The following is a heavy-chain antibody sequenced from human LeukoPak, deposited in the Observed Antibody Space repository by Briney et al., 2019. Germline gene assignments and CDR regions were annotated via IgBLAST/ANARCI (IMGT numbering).Heavy chain of an antibody. V-gene: IGHV3-7*01. Sequence: GGSLRLSCAASGFTFRTYWMSWIRQGPGKGPEWVADINQDGSEEYYVQSVKGRFTVPRDNAQNAVFLQMTNLRADDTAVYCCARWKMELQRNAFDFWGQGTVVTVSS. CDR2: INQDGSEE. J-gene: IGHJ3*01. D-gene: IGHD1-26*01. CDR3: ARWKMELQRNAFDF. CDR1: GFTFRTYW.